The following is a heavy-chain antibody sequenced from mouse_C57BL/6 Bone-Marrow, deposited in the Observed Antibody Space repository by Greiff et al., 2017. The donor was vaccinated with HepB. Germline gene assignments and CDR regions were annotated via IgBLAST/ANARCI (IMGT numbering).Heavy chain of an antibody. CDR2: IWRGGST. CDR3: ALRPGGSSPWFAY. D-gene: IGHD1-1*01. Sequence: VQLKESGPGLVQPSQRLSITCTVSGFSLTSYGVHWVRQSPGKGLEWLGVIWRGGSTDYNAAFMSRLSITKDNSKSQVFFKMNSLQADDTAIYYCALRPGGSSPWFAYWGQGTLVTVSA. V-gene: IGHV2-5*01. CDR1: GFSLTSYG. J-gene: IGHJ3*01.